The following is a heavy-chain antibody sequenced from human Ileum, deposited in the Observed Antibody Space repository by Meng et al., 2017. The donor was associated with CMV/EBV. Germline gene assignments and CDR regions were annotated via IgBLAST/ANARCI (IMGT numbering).Heavy chain of an antibody. D-gene: IGHD2-21*01. J-gene: IGHJ5*02. V-gene: IGHV4-39*02. CDR2: IYYRGST. CDR1: GFNFGGYSFN. Sequence: GSLRLSCAASGFNFGGYSFNWVRQSPGKGLEWIGSIYYRGSTYYNPSLKSRVTISVDLSKNHFSLNLDSVSAADTATYYCARLVDSFDPWGPGTLVTVSS. CDR3: ARLVDSFDP.